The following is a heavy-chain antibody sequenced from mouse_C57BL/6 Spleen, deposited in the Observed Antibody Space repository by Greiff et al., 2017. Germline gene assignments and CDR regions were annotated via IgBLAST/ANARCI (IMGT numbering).Heavy chain of an antibody. CDR2: ILPGSGGT. CDR3: AKYYDYDGGAIDY. V-gene: IGHV1-9*01. J-gene: IGHJ4*01. D-gene: IGHD2-4*01. CDR1: GYTFTVYW. Sequence: QVQLQQSGAELMKPGASVKLSCKATGYTFTVYWIEWVKQRPGHGLEWIGEILPGSGGTNYNEKFKGKATFTADTSSNTAYMQRSSLATEDSAIYYCAKYYDYDGGAIDYWGQGTSVTVSS.